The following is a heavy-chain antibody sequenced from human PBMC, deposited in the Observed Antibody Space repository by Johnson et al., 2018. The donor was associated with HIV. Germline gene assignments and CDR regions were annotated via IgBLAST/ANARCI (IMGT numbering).Heavy chain of an antibody. CDR1: GFTFSSYS. V-gene: IGHV3-7*03. CDR3: ARDAGWGWSRESALDS. D-gene: IGHD3-16*01. J-gene: IGHJ3*02. Sequence: EVQLVESGGGLVQPGGSLRLSCAASGFTFSSYSMHWVRQAPGKGLEWVANIKQDGSEKYYVDSVKGRFTISRDNAKNSLYLQMNSLRAEDTAVYYCARDAGWGWSRESALDSGGQGTIVTVSS. CDR2: IKQDGSEK.